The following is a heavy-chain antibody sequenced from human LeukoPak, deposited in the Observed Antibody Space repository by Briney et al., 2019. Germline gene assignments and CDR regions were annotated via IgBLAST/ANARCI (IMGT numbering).Heavy chain of an antibody. D-gene: IGHD3-22*01. V-gene: IGHV5-51*01. Sequence: GESLKISCKGSGYSFTSYWSGWVRQMPGKGLERMGIIYPGDSDTRYSPSFQGQVTISADKSISTAYLQWSSLKASDTAMYYCARVGYYYDSSLGYWGQGTLVTVSS. J-gene: IGHJ4*02. CDR1: GYSFTSYW. CDR3: ARVGYYYDSSLGY. CDR2: IYPGDSDT.